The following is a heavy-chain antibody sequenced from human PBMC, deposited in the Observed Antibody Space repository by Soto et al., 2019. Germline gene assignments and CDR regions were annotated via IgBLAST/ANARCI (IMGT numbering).Heavy chain of an antibody. CDR3: ARDLISATGFDY. CDR2: IKQDGSVK. J-gene: IGHJ4*02. Sequence: EVHLVESGGGLGQPGGSLRLSCAASGVTFSSYWMSWVRQAPGKGLEWVANIKQDGSVKYYVYSVKGRVTISRDTPKTSLSLQLNSLRAEDTAVYYCARDLISATGFDYWGQVTLVTVSS. V-gene: IGHV3-7*05. CDR1: GVTFSSYW. D-gene: IGHD2-15*01.